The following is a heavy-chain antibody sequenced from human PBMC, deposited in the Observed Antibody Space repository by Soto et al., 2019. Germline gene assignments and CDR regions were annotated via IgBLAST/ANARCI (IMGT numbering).Heavy chain of an antibody. CDR2: ISGSGGST. CDR3: VKDVVVVPAAANWFDA. V-gene: IGHV3-23*01. Sequence: GGSLRLSCAASGFIFSNYAMSWVRQAPGKGLEWVSAISGSGGSTFYADSVKGRFTISRDKSRNTLYLQMNSLRAEDMAVYYCVKDVVVVPAAANWFDAWGKGTLVTVPS. D-gene: IGHD2-2*01. CDR1: GFIFSNYA. J-gene: IGHJ5*02.